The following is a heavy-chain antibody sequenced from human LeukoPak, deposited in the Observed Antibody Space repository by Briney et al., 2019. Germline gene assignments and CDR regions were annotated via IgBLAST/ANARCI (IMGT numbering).Heavy chain of an antibody. CDR3: ARETTVVTGYYYYYMDV. D-gene: IGHD4-23*01. J-gene: IGHJ6*03. CDR1: GFTFSDYY. CDR2: ISSSGSTI. Sequence: GGSLRLSCAASGFTFSDYYMSWIRQAPGKGLEWVSCISSSGSTIYYGDSVKGRFIISRDNAKNSLYLQMNSLRDEDTAVYYCARETTVVTGYYYYYMDVWGKGTTVTVSS. V-gene: IGHV3-11*04.